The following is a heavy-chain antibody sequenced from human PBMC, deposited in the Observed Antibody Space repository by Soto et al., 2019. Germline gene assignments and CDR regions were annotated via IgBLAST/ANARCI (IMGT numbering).Heavy chain of an antibody. CDR1: GYTLTSYS. J-gene: IGHJ4*02. Sequence: QVQLVQSGAEVKKPGASVRVSCKASGYTLTSYSMHWVRQAPGQGLEWMGIINPSGDNIRYAQNFQGRVTLPGDTSTSTVYLEHSSLRAEDTATYYCATDHHGYCSGGRCYHFDYGGQGTLFTVSS. CDR3: ATDHHGYCSGGRCYHFDY. CDR2: INPSGDNI. V-gene: IGHV1-46*01. D-gene: IGHD2-15*01.